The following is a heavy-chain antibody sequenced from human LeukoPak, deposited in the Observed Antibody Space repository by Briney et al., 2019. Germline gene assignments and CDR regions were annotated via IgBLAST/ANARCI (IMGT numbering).Heavy chain of an antibody. D-gene: IGHD5-24*01. V-gene: IGHV3-30*18. CDR2: ISYDGSNK. Sequence: GGSLRLSCAASGVTFSSYGMHWVRQAPGKGLEWVAVISYDGSNKYYADSVKGRFTISRDNSKNTLYLQMNSLRAEDTAVYYCAKAMATVYLDCWGQGSLVTVSS. CDR3: AKAMATVYLDC. J-gene: IGHJ4*02. CDR1: GVTFSSYG.